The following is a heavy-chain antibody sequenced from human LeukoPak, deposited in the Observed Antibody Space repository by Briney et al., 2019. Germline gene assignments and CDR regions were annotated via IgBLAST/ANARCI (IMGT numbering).Heavy chain of an antibody. Sequence: SVTVSCKASGGTFSSYAISWVRQAPGQGLEWMGRIIPILGIANYAQKFQGRVTITADKSTSTAYMELSSLRSEDTAVYYCARDSQGYYDSSGYPSWWGQGTLVTVSS. J-gene: IGHJ4*02. CDR2: IIPILGIA. V-gene: IGHV1-69*04. D-gene: IGHD3-22*01. CDR3: ARDSQGYYDSSGYPSW. CDR1: GGTFSSYA.